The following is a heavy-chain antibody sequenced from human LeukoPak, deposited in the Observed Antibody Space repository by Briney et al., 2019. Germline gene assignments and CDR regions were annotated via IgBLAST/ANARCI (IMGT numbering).Heavy chain of an antibody. V-gene: IGHV4-34*01. CDR1: GGSFSGYY. Sequence: SETLSLTCAVYGGSFSGYYWSWIRQPPGKGLEWIGEINHSGSTNYNPSLKSRVTISVDTSKNQFSLKLSSVTAADTAVYYCARVPYYDFWSGYYTEYYFDYWGQGTLVTVSS. J-gene: IGHJ4*02. CDR3: ARVPYYDFWSGYYTEYYFDY. CDR2: INHSGST. D-gene: IGHD3-3*01.